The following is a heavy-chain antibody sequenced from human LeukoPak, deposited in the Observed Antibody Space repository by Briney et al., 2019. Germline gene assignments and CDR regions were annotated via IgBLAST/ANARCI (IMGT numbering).Heavy chain of an antibody. D-gene: IGHD6-6*01. CDR3: ARGWDSSGTLGY. V-gene: IGHV1-69*13. CDR1: GGTFSSYA. CDR2: IIPIFGTA. J-gene: IGHJ4*02. Sequence: ASVKVSCKASGGTFSSYAISWVRQAPGQGLEWMGGIIPIFGTANYAQKFQGRVTITADESTSTAYMELSSLRSEDTAVYYCARGWDSSGTLGYWGQGTLVTVSS.